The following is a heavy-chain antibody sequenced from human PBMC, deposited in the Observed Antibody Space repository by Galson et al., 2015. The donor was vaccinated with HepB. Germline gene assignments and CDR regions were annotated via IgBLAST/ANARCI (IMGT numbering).Heavy chain of an antibody. J-gene: IGHJ4*02. V-gene: IGHV3-23*01. D-gene: IGHD3-22*01. CDR1: GFTFSDYA. Sequence: SLRLSCAASGFTFSDYAMSWVRQAPGKGLEWVSSIIGSGDRIYYEDSVRGRFTISRDNSKNTLDLQMDSLRVEDSAIYYCAKTVYDPCGYYRHKYHFDNWGQGTLVTVSS. CDR2: IIGSGDRI. CDR3: AKTVYDPCGYYRHKYHFDN.